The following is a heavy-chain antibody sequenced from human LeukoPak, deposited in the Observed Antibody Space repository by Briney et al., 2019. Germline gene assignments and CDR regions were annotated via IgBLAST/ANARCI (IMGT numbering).Heavy chain of an antibody. J-gene: IGHJ3*02. CDR1: GFTFSSYG. CDR3: AKDLGSESSYAFDI. Sequence: GGSLRLSCAASGFTFSSYGMHWVRQAPGKGLEWVSGISWNSGSIGYADSVKGRFTISRDNAKNSLYLQMNSLRAEDTALYYCAKDLGSESSYAFDIWGQGTMVTVSS. CDR2: ISWNSGSI. V-gene: IGHV3-9*01. D-gene: IGHD3-16*02.